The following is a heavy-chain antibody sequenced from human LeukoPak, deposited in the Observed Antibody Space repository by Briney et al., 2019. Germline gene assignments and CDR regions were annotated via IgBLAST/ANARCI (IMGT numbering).Heavy chain of an antibody. V-gene: IGHV4-61*02. CDR1: GGSISSSSYY. D-gene: IGHD2-15*01. J-gene: IGHJ4*02. CDR3: AREPTYPPGSPFDY. CDR2: IYTSGST. Sequence: PSETLSLTCTVSGGSISSSSYYWSWIRQPAGKGLEWIGRIYTSGSTNYNPSLKSRVTMSVDTSKNQFSLKLSSVTAADTAVYYCAREPTYPPGSPFDYWGQGTLVTVSS.